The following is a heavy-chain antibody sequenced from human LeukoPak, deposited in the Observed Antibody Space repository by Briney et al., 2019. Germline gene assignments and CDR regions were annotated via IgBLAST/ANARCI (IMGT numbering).Heavy chain of an antibody. J-gene: IGHJ4*02. CDR1: GGSISSYY. D-gene: IGHD3-3*01. V-gene: IGHV4-59*01. CDR2: INYSGST. CDR3: ARQVAYYDFWSGYYTGSYFDY. Sequence: SETLSLTCTVSGGSISSYYWSWNRQPPGKGLEWIGYINYSGSTNYNPSLKSRVTISVDTSKNQFSLKLSSVTAADTAVYYCARQVAYYDFWSGYYTGSYFDYWGQGTLVTVSS.